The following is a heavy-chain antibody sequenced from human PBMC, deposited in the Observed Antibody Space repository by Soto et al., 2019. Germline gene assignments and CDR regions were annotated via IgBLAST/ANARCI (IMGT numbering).Heavy chain of an antibody. CDR1: GYTFPSYY. D-gene: IGHD5-12*01. CDR3: ARSHRGMDIENTPGWLRLAGLNYYYYYGMDV. CDR2: INPSGGST. V-gene: IGHV1-46*01. Sequence: ASLQVSCKESGYTFPSYYMHWVRQAPGQGLEWMGIINPSGGSTSYAQKFQGRVTMTRDTSTSTVYMELSSLRSEDTAVYYCARSHRGMDIENTPGWLRLAGLNYYYYYGMDVWGQGTKVTVSS. J-gene: IGHJ6*02.